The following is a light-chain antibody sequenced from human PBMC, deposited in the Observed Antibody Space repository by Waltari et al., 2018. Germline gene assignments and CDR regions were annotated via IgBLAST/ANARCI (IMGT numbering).Light chain of an antibody. CDR2: WAS. CDR3: QQYYSTPYT. CDR1: PSVLYSSNNKNY. V-gene: IGKV4-1*01. Sequence: DIVMTQSPDSLAVSLGERDTINCESSPSVLYSSNNKNYLAWYQQKPGQPPKLLIYWASTRESGVPDRFSGSGSGTDFTLTISSLQAEDVAVYYCQQYYSTPYTFGQGTKLEIK. J-gene: IGKJ2*01.